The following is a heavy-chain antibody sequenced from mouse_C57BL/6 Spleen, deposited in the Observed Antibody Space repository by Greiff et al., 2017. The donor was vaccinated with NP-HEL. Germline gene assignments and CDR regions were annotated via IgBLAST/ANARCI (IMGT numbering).Heavy chain of an antibody. CDR3: ARGTTRHLWYFDV. V-gene: IGHV1-4*01. Sequence: VQLVESGAELARPGASVKMSCKASGYTFTSYTMHWVKQRPGQGLEWIGYINPSSGYTKYNQKFKDKATLTADKSSSTAYMQLRSLTSEDSAVYYCARGTTRHLWYFDVWGTGTTVTVSS. CDR1: GYTFTSYT. CDR2: INPSSGYT. J-gene: IGHJ1*03. D-gene: IGHD1-1*01.